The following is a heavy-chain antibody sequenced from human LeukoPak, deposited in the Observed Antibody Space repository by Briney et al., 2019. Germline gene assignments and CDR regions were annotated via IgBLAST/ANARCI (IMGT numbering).Heavy chain of an antibody. CDR3: AREGITMVRGTFDY. D-gene: IGHD3-10*01. J-gene: IGHJ4*02. Sequence: PSETLSLTCTVSGGSISNYYWSWIRQPAGKGLEWIGRIYTSGSTNYNPSLKSRVIMSVDTSKNQFSLKLSSVTAADTAVYYCAREGITMVRGTFDYWGQGTLVTVSS. V-gene: IGHV4-4*07. CDR1: GGSISNYY. CDR2: IYTSGST.